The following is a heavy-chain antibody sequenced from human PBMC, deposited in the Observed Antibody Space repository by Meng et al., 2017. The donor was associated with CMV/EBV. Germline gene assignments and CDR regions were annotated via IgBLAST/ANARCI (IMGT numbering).Heavy chain of an antibody. J-gene: IGHJ6*02. Sequence: SLRLSCAASGFTFDDYAMHWVRRAPGKGLEWVSGINWNSGSIGYADSVKGRFTISRDNAKNSLYLQMNSLRAEDTAFYYCAKDMGIVVVPPAIHYYYYGMDVWGQGTTVTVSS. V-gene: IGHV3-9*01. CDR3: AKDMGIVVVPPAIHYYYYGMDV. CDR1: GFTFDDYA. D-gene: IGHD2-2*02. CDR2: INWNSGSI.